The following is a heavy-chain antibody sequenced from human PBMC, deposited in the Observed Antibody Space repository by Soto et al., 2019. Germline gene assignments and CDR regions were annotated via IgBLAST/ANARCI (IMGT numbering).Heavy chain of an antibody. CDR3: ARVGVASASYSFYFDY. V-gene: IGHV3-30-3*01. J-gene: IGHJ4*02. D-gene: IGHD3-10*01. CDR2: ISFDGSDT. Sequence: GSLRLSCGASGFAFSTYPMHWVRQAPGKGLDWVAVISFDGSDTFYADSVKGRFTISRDNSKNTLFLQMNSLRAEDTAVYYCARVGVASASYSFYFDYWGRGILVTVSS. CDR1: GFAFSTYP.